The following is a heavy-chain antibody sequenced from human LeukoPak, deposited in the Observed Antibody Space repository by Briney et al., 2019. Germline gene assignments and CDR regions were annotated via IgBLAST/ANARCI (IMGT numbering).Heavy chain of an antibody. CDR1: GYTFTSYA. D-gene: IGHD2-15*01. CDR3: ASFAKYFGVVVAATGHNWFDP. J-gene: IGHJ5*02. Sequence: GASVKVSCKASGYTFTSYAMNWVRQAPGQGLEWMGWINTNTGNPTYAQGFTGRFVFSLDTSVSTAYLQISSLKAEDTAVYYCASFAKYFGVVVAATGHNWFDPWGQGTLVTVSS. V-gene: IGHV7-4-1*02. CDR2: INTNTGNP.